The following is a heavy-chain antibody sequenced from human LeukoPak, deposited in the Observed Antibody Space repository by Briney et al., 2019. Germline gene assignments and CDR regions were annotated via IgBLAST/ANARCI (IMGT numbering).Heavy chain of an antibody. CDR1: GFIFSPYA. CDR3: AKRVDYYFES. D-gene: IGHD3-9*01. Sequence: GGSLRLSCAASGFIFSPYAMSWVRQAPGKGLEWVAGIAGGDDRFYADSVKGRFSISRDNSKNTLFLRMSSLRADDTAIYYCAKRVDYYFESWGQGTLVTVSS. V-gene: IGHV3-23*01. CDR2: IAGGDDR. J-gene: IGHJ4*02.